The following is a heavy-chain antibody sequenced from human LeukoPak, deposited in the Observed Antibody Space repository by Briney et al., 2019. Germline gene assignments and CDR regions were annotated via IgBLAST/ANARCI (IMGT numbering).Heavy chain of an antibody. D-gene: IGHD3-10*02. Sequence: GGSLRLSCAASGFTFSSYEMNWVRKAPGKGLEWVSYISSSGSTIYYADSVKGRFTISRDNAKNSLYLQMNSLRAEDTAVYYCAELGITMIGGVRGKGTTVTISS. CDR1: GFTFSSYE. CDR3: AELGITMIGGV. V-gene: IGHV3-48*03. J-gene: IGHJ6*04. CDR2: ISSSGSTI.